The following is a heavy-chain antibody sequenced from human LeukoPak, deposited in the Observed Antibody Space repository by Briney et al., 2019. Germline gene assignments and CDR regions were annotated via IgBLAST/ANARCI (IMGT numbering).Heavy chain of an antibody. J-gene: IGHJ3*01. CDR1: GYSINTGYY. V-gene: IGHV4-38-2*02. D-gene: IGHD3-10*01. CDR2: IYRTGST. Sequence: SETLSLTCSVSGYSINTGYYWGWIRQPPGKGLEWIGSIYRTGSTDYNPSLKSRVTISVDTSKNQFSLKLSSVTAADTAVYYCAREMMRRGAFDVWGQGTMVTVSS. CDR3: AREMMRRGAFDV.